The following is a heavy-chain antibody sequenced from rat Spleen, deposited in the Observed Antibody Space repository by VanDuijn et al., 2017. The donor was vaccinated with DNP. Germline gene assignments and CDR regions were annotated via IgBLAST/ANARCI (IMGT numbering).Heavy chain of an antibody. CDR1: GFIFRNYG. D-gene: IGHD1-2*01. Sequence: EVQLVESGGGPVQPGRSLKLSCVASGFIFRNYGMAWVRQAPTKGLEWVATISYDGSSTYYGDSVKGRFTISRDNAKSTLYLQMNSLRSEDTATYYCTTDPSYYSSPFAYWGQGTLVTVSS. CDR2: ISYDGSST. V-gene: IGHV5-29*01. J-gene: IGHJ3*01. CDR3: TTDPSYYSSPFAY.